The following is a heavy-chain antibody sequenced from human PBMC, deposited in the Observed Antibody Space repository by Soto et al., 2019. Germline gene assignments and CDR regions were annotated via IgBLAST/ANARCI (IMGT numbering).Heavy chain of an antibody. Sequence: VQLVESGGGLVQPGGSLRLSCAASGFTFSSYWMHWVRQAPGKGLVWVSRINSDGSSTSYADSVKGRFTISRDNAKNTLYLQMNSLRAEDTAVYYCGAAAGTGWFDPWGQGTLVTVSS. D-gene: IGHD6-13*01. CDR3: GAAAGTGWFDP. V-gene: IGHV3-74*01. J-gene: IGHJ5*02. CDR1: GFTFSSYW. CDR2: INSDGSST.